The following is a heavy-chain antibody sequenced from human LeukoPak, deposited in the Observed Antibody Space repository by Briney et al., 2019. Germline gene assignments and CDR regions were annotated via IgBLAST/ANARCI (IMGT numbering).Heavy chain of an antibody. CDR2: IYYSGST. CDR3: ARIDRAVAGTIDY. D-gene: IGHD6-19*01. J-gene: IGHJ4*02. V-gene: IGHV4-61*08. CDR1: GDSVASGGYY. Sequence: SETLSLTCTVSGDSVASGGYYWSWIRQPPGKGLEWIGYIYYSGSTNYNPSLKSRVTMSVDTSKNQFSLKLSSVTAADTAVYYCARIDRAVAGTIDYWGQGTLVTVSS.